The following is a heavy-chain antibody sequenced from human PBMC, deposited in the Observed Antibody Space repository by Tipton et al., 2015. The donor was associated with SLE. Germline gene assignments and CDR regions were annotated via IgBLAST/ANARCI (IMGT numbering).Heavy chain of an antibody. CDR1: GFAFAGYW. V-gene: IGHV5-51*03. J-gene: IGHJ5*01. CDR3: ARYMGETLAKNWFDP. D-gene: IGHD5-12*01. Sequence: QLVQSGAEVKNPGESLKISCKASGFAFAGYWIAWVRQIPGKGLEWMGIVFPNDSQTKYSPSFQGQVTVSADKFVTTAYLQWSSLQASDTAMYYCARYMGETLAKNWFDPWGQGTLVTVYS. CDR2: VFPNDSQT.